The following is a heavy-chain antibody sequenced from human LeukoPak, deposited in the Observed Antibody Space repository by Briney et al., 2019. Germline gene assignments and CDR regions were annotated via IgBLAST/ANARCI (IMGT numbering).Heavy chain of an antibody. CDR2: ISAYNGNT. Sequence: GASVKVSCKASGYTFTSYGISWVRQAPGQGLEWMGWISAYNGNTNYAQKPQGRVTMTTDTSTSTAYMELRSLRSDDTAVYYCAREGSPSIAAPVDYWGQGTLVTVSS. V-gene: IGHV1-18*01. CDR3: AREGSPSIAAPVDY. D-gene: IGHD6-6*01. CDR1: GYTFTSYG. J-gene: IGHJ4*02.